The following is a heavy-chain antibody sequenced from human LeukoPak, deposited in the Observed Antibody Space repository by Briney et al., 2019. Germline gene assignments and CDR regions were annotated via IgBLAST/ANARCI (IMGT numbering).Heavy chain of an antibody. CDR3: AKDYYDSSGYGYYYYGMDV. CDR1: RFTFSNYA. CDR2: ISYDGNNK. V-gene: IGHV3-30*18. D-gene: IGHD3-22*01. J-gene: IGHJ6*02. Sequence: GGSLRLSCAASRFTFSNYAMNWVRQAPGEGLEWVAVISYDGNNKNYVDSVKGRFTISRDNSKHTLYLQMNSLRAEDTAVYYCAKDYYDSSGYGYYYYGMDVWGQGTTVTVSS.